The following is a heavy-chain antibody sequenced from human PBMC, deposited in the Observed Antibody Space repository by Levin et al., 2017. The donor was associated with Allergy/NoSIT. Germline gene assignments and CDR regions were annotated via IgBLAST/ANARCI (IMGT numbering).Heavy chain of an antibody. CDR2: IYYSGST. J-gene: IGHJ4*02. CDR1: GGSISGGGYH. V-gene: IGHV4-31*03. D-gene: IGHD2-2*03. Sequence: PSETLSLTCTVSGGSISGGGYHWTWIRQHPEKGLEWIVYIYYSGSTFYNPSLKSRLMISVDTSKNQFSLNVSSVTAADTAVYYCAREDGSTFDFWGQGALVTVAS. CDR3: AREDGSTFDF.